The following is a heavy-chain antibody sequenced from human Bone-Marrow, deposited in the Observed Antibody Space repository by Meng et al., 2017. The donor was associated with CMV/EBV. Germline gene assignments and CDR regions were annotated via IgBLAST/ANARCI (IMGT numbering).Heavy chain of an antibody. D-gene: IGHD3-3*01. CDR1: GFTFSNAW. CDR3: ARDAQHYDFWSGYVYYYGMDV. V-gene: IGHV3-33*08. CDR2: IWYDGSNK. Sequence: GESLKISCAASGFTFSNAWMSWVRQAPGKGLEWVAVIWYDGSNKYYADSVKGRFTISRDNSKNTLYLQMNSLRAEDTAVYYCARDAQHYDFWSGYVYYYGMDVWGQGTTVTVSS. J-gene: IGHJ6*02.